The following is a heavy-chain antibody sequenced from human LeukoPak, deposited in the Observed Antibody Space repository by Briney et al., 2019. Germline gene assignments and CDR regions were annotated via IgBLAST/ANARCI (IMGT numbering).Heavy chain of an antibody. D-gene: IGHD6-19*01. V-gene: IGHV4-59*08. CDR1: GGSISSYY. J-gene: IGHJ4*02. CDR2: IYYSGTT. CDR3: ARLFGWD. Sequence: PSETLSLTCTVSGGSISSYYWSWIRQPPGKGLEWIGYIYYSGTTNYNPSLKSRVTISVDTSKNQFSLKLRSVTAADTAVYYCARLFGWDWGQGTLVTVSS.